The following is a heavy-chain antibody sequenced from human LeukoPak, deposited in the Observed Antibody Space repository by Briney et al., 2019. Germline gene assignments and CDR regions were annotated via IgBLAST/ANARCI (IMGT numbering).Heavy chain of an antibody. Sequence: GGSLRLSCAASGFTFSSYWMHWVRQAPGKGLVWVSRINSDGSSTSYADSVKGRFTISRDNAKNTLYLQMNSLRAEDTAVYYCARPYYDYVWGSYEEAFDIWGQGTMVTVSS. D-gene: IGHD3-16*01. CDR2: INSDGSST. CDR3: ARPYYDYVWGSYEEAFDI. J-gene: IGHJ3*02. CDR1: GFTFSSYW. V-gene: IGHV3-74*01.